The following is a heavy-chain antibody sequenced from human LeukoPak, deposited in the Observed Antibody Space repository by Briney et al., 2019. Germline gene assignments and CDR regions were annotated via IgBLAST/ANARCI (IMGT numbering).Heavy chain of an antibody. D-gene: IGHD6-13*01. CDR2: ISAYNGNT. Sequence: ASVKVSCKASGYTFTSYGISWVRQAPGQGLEWMGWISAYNGNTNYAQKLQGRVTMTTDTSTSTAYMELRSLRSEDTAVYYCARDAVAAAGNYYYYMDVWGKGTTVTISS. V-gene: IGHV1-18*01. J-gene: IGHJ6*03. CDR1: GYTFTSYG. CDR3: ARDAVAAAGNYYYYMDV.